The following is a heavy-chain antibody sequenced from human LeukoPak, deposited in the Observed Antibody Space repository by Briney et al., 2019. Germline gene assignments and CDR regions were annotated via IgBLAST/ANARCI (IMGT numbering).Heavy chain of an antibody. CDR3: ARADDYYYDR. CDR2: ISTSGSST. V-gene: IGHV3-11*06. D-gene: IGHD3-22*01. CDR1: RDTFSVHY. J-gene: IGHJ4*02. Sequence: GGSLRLSCAPSRDTFSVHYISWIRQAPGKGLEWVSYISTSGSSTKYADSVKGRFTISRDNAKNSLYLQINSVRAEDTAMYFCARADDYYYDRWGQGTLVTVSS.